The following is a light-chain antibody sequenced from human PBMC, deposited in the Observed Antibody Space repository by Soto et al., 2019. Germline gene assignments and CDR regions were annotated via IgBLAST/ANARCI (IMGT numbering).Light chain of an antibody. Sequence: EIVLTQSPGTLSLSPGERATLSCRASQSISSNYLAWYQQKPGQAPRLLIDRASRRATGIPDRFSGSGAGTVFTLTISRLEPADSAMCYCQQCGRWTFGQGTKVEIK. J-gene: IGKJ1*01. CDR1: QSISSNY. CDR3: QQCGRWT. CDR2: RAS. V-gene: IGKV3-20*01.